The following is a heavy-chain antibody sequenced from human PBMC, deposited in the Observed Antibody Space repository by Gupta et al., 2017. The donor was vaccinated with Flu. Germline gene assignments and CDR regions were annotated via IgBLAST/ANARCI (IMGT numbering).Heavy chain of an antibody. CDR1: GGSITTTDYY. Sequence: QVQLQESGPGLVKPSQTVSLTCTVPGGSITTTDYYWSWIRQPPGKGLEWIGYIYNSVITYYNPSLQSRASISLDTSKNQFSLRLTSVTATDTAVYYCARERGGITPYIDYWGPGTLVTVSS. V-gene: IGHV4-30-4*01. D-gene: IGHD3-16*01. J-gene: IGHJ4*02. CDR3: ARERGGITPYIDY. CDR2: IYNSVIT.